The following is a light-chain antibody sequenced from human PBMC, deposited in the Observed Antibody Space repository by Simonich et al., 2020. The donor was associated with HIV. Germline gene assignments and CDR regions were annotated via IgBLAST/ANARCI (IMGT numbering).Light chain of an antibody. CDR3: QQYNSYSQM. CDR1: ESISSW. CDR2: KAS. J-gene: IGKJ1*01. V-gene: IGKV1-5*03. Sequence: DIQMTQSPSTLSASVGDRVTITCRASESISSWLAWYQQKSGKAPKLLIYKASSLESGVPSRFSGSGSGTEFTLTISSLQPDDFATYYCQQYNSYSQMFGQGTRVEIK.